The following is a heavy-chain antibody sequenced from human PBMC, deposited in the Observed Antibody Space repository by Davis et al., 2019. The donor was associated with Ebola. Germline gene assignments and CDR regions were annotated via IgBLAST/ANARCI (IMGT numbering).Heavy chain of an antibody. D-gene: IGHD2-15*01. CDR2: ISAYNGNT. CDR1: GYTFTSYG. CDR3: ATGYCSGGSCYSFDY. J-gene: IGHJ4*02. Sequence: ASVKVSCKASGYTFTSYGISWVRQAPVQGLEWLGWISAYNGNTNYAQKLQGRVTMTTDTSTSTAYMELRSLRSDDTAVYYCATGYCSGGSCYSFDYWGQGTLVTVSS. V-gene: IGHV1-18*01.